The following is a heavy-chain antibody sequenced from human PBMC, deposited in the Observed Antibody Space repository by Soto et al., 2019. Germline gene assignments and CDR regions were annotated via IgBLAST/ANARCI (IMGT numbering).Heavy chain of an antibody. V-gene: IGHV3-64*01. CDR2: VSSNGVST. D-gene: IGHD2-15*01. J-gene: IGHJ2*01. Sequence: GGSLRLSCAASGFTFSSYAIHWVRQAPGKGLEYVSAVSSNGVSTYYANSVKGRFTISRDNSQNTVYLQMGSLRTEDMAVYYCARKGSATTASNWYFDLWGRGTLVTVSS. CDR1: GFTFSSYA. CDR3: ARKGSATTASNWYFDL.